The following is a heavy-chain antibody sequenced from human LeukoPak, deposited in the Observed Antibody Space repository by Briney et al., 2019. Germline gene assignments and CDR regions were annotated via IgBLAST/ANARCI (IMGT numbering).Heavy chain of an antibody. D-gene: IGHD1-1*01. Sequence: GGSLRLSCAASGFTFSSYSMNWVRQAPGKGLEWVSSISSSSSYIYYADSVKGRFTISRDNAKNPLYLQMNSLRAEDTAVYYCARDGGTTGTDYYGMDVWGQGTTVTVSS. V-gene: IGHV3-21*01. J-gene: IGHJ6*02. CDR3: ARDGGTTGTDYYGMDV. CDR2: ISSSSSYI. CDR1: GFTFSSYS.